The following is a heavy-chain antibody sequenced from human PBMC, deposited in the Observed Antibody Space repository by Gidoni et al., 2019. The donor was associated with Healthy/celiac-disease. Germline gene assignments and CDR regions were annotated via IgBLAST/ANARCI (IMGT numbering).Heavy chain of an antibody. CDR2: INPNSGGT. CDR3: ARDSSVYYYGSGRPVDAFDI. D-gene: IGHD3-10*01. Sequence: QVQLVQSGAEVKKPGASVKVSSKASGYTFTGYYMHWVRQAPGQGLELMGWINPNSGGTNYAQKFQGRVTMTRDTSISTAYMELGRLRSGDTAVYYCARDSSVYYYGSGRPVDAFDIWGQGTMVTVSS. CDR1: GYTFTGYY. J-gene: IGHJ3*02. V-gene: IGHV1-2*02.